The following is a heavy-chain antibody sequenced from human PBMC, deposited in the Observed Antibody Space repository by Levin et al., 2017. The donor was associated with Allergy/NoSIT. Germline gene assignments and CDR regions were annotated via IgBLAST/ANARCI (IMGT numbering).Heavy chain of an antibody. CDR1: GFAFNRYS. D-gene: IGHD6-19*01. J-gene: IGHJ4*02. Sequence: AGGSLRLSCVASGFAFNRYSMNWVRQAPGKGLEWLAYIAASTGIIYYSDSVKGRFTISRDNVKNSLYLQMSGLRVEDTAIYYCVHSSTIFAVADPIDFWGQGTLVTVSP. V-gene: IGHV3-48*01. CDR2: IAASTGII. CDR3: VHSSTIFAVADPIDF.